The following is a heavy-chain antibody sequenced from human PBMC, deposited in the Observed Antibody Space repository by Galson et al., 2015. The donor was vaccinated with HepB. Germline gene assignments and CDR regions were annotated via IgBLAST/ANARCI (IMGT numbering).Heavy chain of an antibody. CDR2: ISSSSSYI. D-gene: IGHD6-19*01. V-gene: IGHV3-21*01. CDR3: ARDTILAVAGTGFDY. CDR1: GFTFSSYS. J-gene: IGHJ4*02. Sequence: SLRLSCAASGFTFSSYSMNWVRQAPGKGLEWVSSISSSSSYIYYADSVKGRFTISRDNAKNSLYLQMNSLRAEDTAVYYCARDTILAVAGTGFDYWGQGTLVTVSS.